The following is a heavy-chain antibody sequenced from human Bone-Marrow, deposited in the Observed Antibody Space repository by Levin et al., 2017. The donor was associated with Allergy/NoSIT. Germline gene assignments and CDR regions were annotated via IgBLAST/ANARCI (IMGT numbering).Heavy chain of an antibody. J-gene: IGHJ5*01. CDR2: IYPGDSTT. CDR1: GYNFGDYL. CDR3: ARLFKPHCTASSCYRGNWFDS. D-gene: IGHD2-2*01. V-gene: IGHV5-51*01. Sequence: PGESLKISCQGPGYNFGDYLIGWVRQMPGKGLEWMGIIYPGDSTTRYSPSFQGRVTFSVDKSINTAYLQWSSLRASDTAMYYCARLFKPHCTASSCYRGNWFDSWGQGTPVTVSS.